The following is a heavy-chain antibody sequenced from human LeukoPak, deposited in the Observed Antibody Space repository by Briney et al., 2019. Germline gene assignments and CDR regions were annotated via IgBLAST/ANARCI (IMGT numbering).Heavy chain of an antibody. Sequence: PGASLRLSCAASGFTFSSYSMSWVRQAPGKGLEWVSGISGSGGSTFYADSVKGRFTISRDNSKNTLFLQMNSLRAEDTAVYYCAKRVATSSMSYYFDYWGQGTLVTVSS. V-gene: IGHV3-23*01. CDR3: AKRVATSSMSYYFDY. J-gene: IGHJ4*02. CDR1: GFTFSSYS. D-gene: IGHD5-12*01. CDR2: ISGSGGST.